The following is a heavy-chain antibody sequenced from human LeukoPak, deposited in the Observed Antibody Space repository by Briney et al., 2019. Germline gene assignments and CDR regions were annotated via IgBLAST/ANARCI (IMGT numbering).Heavy chain of an antibody. CDR3: ARDEIVVVPAAKHDAFDI. Sequence: GGSLRLSCAASGFTFSSYWMHWVRQAPGKGLVWVSRINSDGSSTSYADSVKGRFTISRDNAKNTLYLQMNSLRAEDMAVYYCARDEIVVVPAAKHDAFDIWGQGTMVTVSS. V-gene: IGHV3-74*01. CDR1: GFTFSSYW. D-gene: IGHD2-2*01. J-gene: IGHJ3*02. CDR2: INSDGSST.